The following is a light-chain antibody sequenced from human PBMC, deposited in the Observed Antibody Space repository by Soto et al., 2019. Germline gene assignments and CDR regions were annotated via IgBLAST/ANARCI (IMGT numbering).Light chain of an antibody. CDR3: CSYVGARTYV. J-gene: IGLJ1*01. Sequence: QSVLTQPASVSGSPGQSITISCTGTSSDVGANIFVSWYQQHPGKVPKLMIYTVSSRPSGVSQRFSGSKSGNTASLTISGLQAEDEADYYCCSYVGARTYVFGTGTKVTVL. V-gene: IGLV2-23*02. CDR1: SSDVGANIF. CDR2: TVS.